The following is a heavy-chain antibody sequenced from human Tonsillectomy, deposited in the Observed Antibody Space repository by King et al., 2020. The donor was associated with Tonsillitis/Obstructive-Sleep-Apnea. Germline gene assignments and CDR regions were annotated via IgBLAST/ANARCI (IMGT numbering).Heavy chain of an antibody. V-gene: IGHV1-69*09. J-gene: IGHJ5*02. CDR3: ATYYYDTSGYYEYNWFDP. D-gene: IGHD3-22*01. Sequence: QVQLVQSGAEVKKPGSSVKFSCKASGGTFSNYAISWVRQAPGQGLEWRGGIIAILGIANYAQKFQGRVTITADKSTSTAYMELSSLRSEDTAVYYCATYYYDTSGYYEYNWFDPWGQGTLVTVSS. CDR2: IIAILGIA. CDR1: GGTFSNYA.